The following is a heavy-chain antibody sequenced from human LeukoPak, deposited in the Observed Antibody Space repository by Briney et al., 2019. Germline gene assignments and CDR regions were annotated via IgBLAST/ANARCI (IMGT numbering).Heavy chain of an antibody. J-gene: IGHJ3*02. Sequence: GGSLRLSCAASGFTVSSNYMSWVRQAPGKGLEWVSVIYSGGSTYSADSVKGRFTISRDNSKNTLYLQMNSLRAEDTAVYYCARPYSSSWYQAFDIWGQGTMVTVSS. V-gene: IGHV3-66*04. CDR1: GFTVSSNY. CDR3: ARPYSSSWYQAFDI. CDR2: IYSGGST. D-gene: IGHD6-13*01.